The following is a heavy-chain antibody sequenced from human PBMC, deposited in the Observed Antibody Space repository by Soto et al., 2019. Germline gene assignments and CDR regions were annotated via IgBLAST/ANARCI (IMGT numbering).Heavy chain of an antibody. J-gene: IGHJ4*02. D-gene: IGHD3-22*01. V-gene: IGHV4-59*01. Sequence: PSETLSLTCTVSGGSISSYYWSWIRQPPGKGLEWIGYIYYSGSTNYNPSLKSRVTISVDTSKNQFSLKLSSVTAADTAVYYCARAKHYYDSHSPFDYWGQGTLVTVSS. CDR1: GGSISSYY. CDR3: ARAKHYYDSHSPFDY. CDR2: IYYSGST.